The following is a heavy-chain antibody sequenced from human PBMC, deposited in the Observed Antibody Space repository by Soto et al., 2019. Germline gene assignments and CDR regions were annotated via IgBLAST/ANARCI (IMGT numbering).Heavy chain of an antibody. CDR2: IYPGDSDT. J-gene: IGHJ6*02. CDR3: ARHDRIAAAGTAYYYGMDV. V-gene: IGHV5-51*01. Sequence: GESLKISCKGSGYSFTSYWIGWVRQMPGKGLDWMGIIYPGDSDTRYSPSFQGQVTISADKSISTAYLQWSSLKASDTAMYYCARHDRIAAAGTAYYYGMDVWGQGTTVTVSS. CDR1: GYSFTSYW. D-gene: IGHD6-13*01.